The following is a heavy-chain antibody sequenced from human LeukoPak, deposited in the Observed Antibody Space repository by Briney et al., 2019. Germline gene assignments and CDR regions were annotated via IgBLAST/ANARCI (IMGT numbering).Heavy chain of an antibody. V-gene: IGHV3-53*01. CDR1: GLTVSSNY. CDR3: ARAGDYYDSSGYRGTLFYY. D-gene: IGHD3-22*01. J-gene: IGHJ4*02. Sequence: PGGSLRLSCAASGLTVSSNYMSWVRQAPGKGLEWVSVIYSGGSTYYADSVKGRFTISRDNSKNTLYLQMNSLRAEDTAVYYCARAGDYYDSSGYRGTLFYYWGQGTLVTVSS. CDR2: IYSGGST.